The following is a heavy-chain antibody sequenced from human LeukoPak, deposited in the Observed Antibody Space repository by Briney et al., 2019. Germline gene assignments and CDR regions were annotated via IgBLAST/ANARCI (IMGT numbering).Heavy chain of an antibody. Sequence: GGSLRLSCAASRFTFSSYSMNWVRQAPGKGLEWVSSISSSSSYIYYADSVKGRFTISRDNAKNSLYLQMNSLRAEDTAVYYCARAPQYSSSWYYFDYWGQGTLVTVSS. J-gene: IGHJ4*02. CDR2: ISSSSSYI. V-gene: IGHV3-21*01. CDR3: ARAPQYSSSWYYFDY. D-gene: IGHD6-13*01. CDR1: RFTFSSYS.